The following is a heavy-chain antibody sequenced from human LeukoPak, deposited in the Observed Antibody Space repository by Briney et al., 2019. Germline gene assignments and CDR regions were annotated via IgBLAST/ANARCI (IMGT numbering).Heavy chain of an antibody. CDR3: GRDRALAGTAPDAFDI. CDR1: GYTFTGYY. Sequence: ASVKVSCKASGYTFTGYYIHWVRQAPGQGLEWMGWINPNSGGVKYAQKFQGRVTMTRDTSISTAYLEVTRLRSDDSAVYYCGRDRALAGTAPDAFDIWGQGTMVTVS. V-gene: IGHV1-2*02. CDR2: INPNSGGV. J-gene: IGHJ3*02. D-gene: IGHD6-19*01.